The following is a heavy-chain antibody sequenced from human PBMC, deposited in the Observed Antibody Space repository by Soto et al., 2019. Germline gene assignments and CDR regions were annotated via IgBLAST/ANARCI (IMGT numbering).Heavy chain of an antibody. D-gene: IGHD3-10*01. CDR2: ISGSSNTI. V-gene: IGHV3-48*02. CDR1: GFTLTPYS. CDR3: ARGFDRQYGMDV. Sequence: EVPLVESGGGLVQRGGSVRLSCAASGFTLTPYSMNRVRQAPGKGLEWISSISGSSNTINYADSVKGRFTISRDNTKNSRYLQMNSRRDEDTAVYDCARGFDRQYGMDVWGQGTTVTVSS. J-gene: IGHJ6*02.